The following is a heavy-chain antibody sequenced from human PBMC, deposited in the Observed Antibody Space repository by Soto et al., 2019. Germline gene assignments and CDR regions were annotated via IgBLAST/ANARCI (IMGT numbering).Heavy chain of an antibody. D-gene: IGHD6-19*01. Sequence: EVQLLESGGGLVQPGGSLRLSCVASGFTFSRFAMNWVRQAPGKGLEWVSGISASSGRTTNYADSVKGRFTLSRDNSKNTLYLQMHSLRDEDTAVYYCAKADTSETPHYYYLDVWGEGTTVTVSS. J-gene: IGHJ6*03. V-gene: IGHV3-23*01. CDR3: AKADTSETPHYYYLDV. CDR2: ISASSGRTT. CDR1: GFTFSRFA.